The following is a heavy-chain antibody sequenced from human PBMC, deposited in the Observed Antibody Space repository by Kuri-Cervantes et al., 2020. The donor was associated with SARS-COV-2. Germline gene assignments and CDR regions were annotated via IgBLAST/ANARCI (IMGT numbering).Heavy chain of an antibody. D-gene: IGHD2-2*01. V-gene: IGHV1-46*01. CDR3: ARINTVVVPAADDNFDY. Sequence: ASVKVSCKASGYTFTSYAMHWVRQAPGQGLEWMGIINPSGGSTSYAQKFQGRVTMTRDTSTSTVYMELSSLRSEDTAVYYCARINTVVVPAADDNFDYWGQGTLVTVSS. J-gene: IGHJ4*02. CDR1: GYTFTSYA. CDR2: INPSGGST.